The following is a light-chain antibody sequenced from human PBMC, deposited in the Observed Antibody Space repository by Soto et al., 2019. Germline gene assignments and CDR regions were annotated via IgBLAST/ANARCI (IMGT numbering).Light chain of an antibody. CDR3: QQSHSSPLS. CDR2: TAS. CDR1: QSISRN. V-gene: IGKV1-39*01. Sequence: IQMTQSPSPLSASVGDRVTITCRASQSISRNLNWYQQKPGKAPELLIYTASNLQSGVPSRFSGSGSGTDFALTISSLQPEDSAVYYCQQSHSSPLSFGGGTKVEFK. J-gene: IGKJ4*01.